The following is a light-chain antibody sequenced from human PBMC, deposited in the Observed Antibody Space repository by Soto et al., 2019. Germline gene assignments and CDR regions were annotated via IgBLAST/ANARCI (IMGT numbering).Light chain of an antibody. CDR3: QEYGSSRT. Sequence: EIVLTQSPGTLSLSPGERATLSCRASQSFTSGYLAWYQQKPGQAPRLLIYAASNRATGIPDRFSGSGSGTDFTLTISRLEADDFAVYYCQEYGSSRTFGQGTKVESK. V-gene: IGKV3-20*01. CDR2: AAS. CDR1: QSFTSGY. J-gene: IGKJ1*01.